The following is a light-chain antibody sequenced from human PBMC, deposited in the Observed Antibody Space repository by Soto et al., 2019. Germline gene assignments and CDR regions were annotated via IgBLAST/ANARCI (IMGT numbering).Light chain of an antibody. CDR1: QDINTY. CDR2: AAS. V-gene: IGKV1-9*01. CDR3: QQRKSYPLT. J-gene: IGKJ5*01. Sequence: DIQLTQSPSFLSASVGDRVTITCRASQDINTYLAWYQQKPGKPPKLLIFAASTLQNGVPSRFSGSGSGTEFTVTITSLQPEDFATYYCQQRKSYPLTFGQGTRLEIK.